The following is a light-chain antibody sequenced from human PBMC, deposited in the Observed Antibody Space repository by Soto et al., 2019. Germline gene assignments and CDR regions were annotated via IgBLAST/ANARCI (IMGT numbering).Light chain of an antibody. CDR1: DSNIGSNS. J-gene: IGLJ1*01. CDR3: AAWDASLSACV. CDR2: YNN. Sequence: QSVLTQPPSASGTAGQVVTISCSGGDSNIGSNSVYWYQHLPRMAPKLLIYYNNQRTSGVPERFSGSRSGTSASLAIVGLRSEDEAVYYCAAWDASLSACVFGNGTKVTVL. V-gene: IGLV1-47*02.